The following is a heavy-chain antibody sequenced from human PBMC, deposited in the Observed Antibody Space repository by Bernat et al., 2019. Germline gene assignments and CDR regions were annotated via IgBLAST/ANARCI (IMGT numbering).Heavy chain of an antibody. J-gene: IGHJ6*03. CDR2: ISSSGSTI. Sequence: EVQLVESGGGLVQPGGSLRLSCAASGFTFSSYEMNWVRQAPGKGLEWVSYISSSGSTIYYADSVKGRFTISRDNAKNSLYLQMNSLRAEDTAVYYCARDMTTVTLYYSYYYMDVWGKGTTVTVSS. V-gene: IGHV3-48*03. CDR1: GFTFSSYE. CDR3: ARDMTTVTLYYSYYYMDV. D-gene: IGHD4-17*01.